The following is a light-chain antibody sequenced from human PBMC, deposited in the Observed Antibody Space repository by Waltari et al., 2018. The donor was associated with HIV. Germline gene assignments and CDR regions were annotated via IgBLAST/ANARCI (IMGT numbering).Light chain of an antibody. CDR1: NPNIGSPA. CDR3: ATWDDGLNALL. J-gene: IGLJ2*01. CDR2: HDD. Sequence: QSVLTQSPSVSEAPGQRVTISCSGSNPNIGSPAVTWYRQSPGKPPKLLVYHDDLILSGVSDRLSASKSGTSASLAINDLQSEDESLYYCATWDDGLNALLFGGGTK. V-gene: IGLV1-36*01.